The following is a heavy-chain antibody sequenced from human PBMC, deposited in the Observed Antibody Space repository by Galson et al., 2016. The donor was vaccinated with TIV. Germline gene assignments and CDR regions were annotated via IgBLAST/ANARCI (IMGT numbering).Heavy chain of an antibody. J-gene: IGHJ6*02. CDR1: GDSVSGNTAA. V-gene: IGHV6-1*01. CDR3: SSGNWNYGMGGDMDV. Sequence: CAISGDSVSGNTAAWNWVRQSPSRGLEWLGRTCYTSKWNTDYAVSVKGRIIIRPDTSMNQVSLQLSSVIPDDTAVYYCSSGNWNYGMGGDMDVWGRGTTVTVSS. D-gene: IGHD1-7*01. CDR2: TCYTSKWNT.